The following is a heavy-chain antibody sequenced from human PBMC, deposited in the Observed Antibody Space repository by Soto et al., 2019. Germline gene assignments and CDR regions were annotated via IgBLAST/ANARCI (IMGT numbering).Heavy chain of an antibody. D-gene: IGHD2-21*02. Sequence: PSETLSLTCTVSGGSISSGGYYWSWIRQHPGKGLEWSGYIYYSGSTYYNPSLKSRVTISVDTSKNQFSLKLSSVTAADTAVYYCARGGGSRHGDCCGWFDPWGQGTLVTVSS. CDR2: IYYSGST. V-gene: IGHV4-31*03. CDR1: GGSISSGGYY. J-gene: IGHJ5*02. CDR3: ARGGGSRHGDCCGWFDP.